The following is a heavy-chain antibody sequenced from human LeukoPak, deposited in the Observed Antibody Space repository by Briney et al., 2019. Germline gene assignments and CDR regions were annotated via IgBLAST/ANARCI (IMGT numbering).Heavy chain of an antibody. V-gene: IGHV4-39*07. D-gene: IGHD3-3*01. CDR3: ARAPYDFWSGYYVGGYFDY. Sequence: SETLSLTCTVSGGSISSSSYYWGWIRQPPGKGPEWIGSIYYSGSTYYNPSLKSRVTISVDTSKNQFSLKLSSVTAADTAVYYCARAPYDFWSGYYVGGYFDYWGQGTLVTVSS. J-gene: IGHJ4*02. CDR1: GGSISSSSYY. CDR2: IYYSGST.